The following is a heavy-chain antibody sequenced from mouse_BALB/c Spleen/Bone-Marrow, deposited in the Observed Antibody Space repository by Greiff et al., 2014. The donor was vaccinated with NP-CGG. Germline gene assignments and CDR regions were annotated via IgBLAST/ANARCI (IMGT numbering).Heavy chain of an antibody. CDR1: GYTFTSHW. CDR3: ARRGNYGALDY. Sequence: QVQLKESGAELVKPGASVKLSCKASGYTFTSHWMHWVKQRPGQGLEWIGEINPSNGRSNYKEKFKSKATLTVDKSSSTAYMQLNSLTTKDSAVYYCARRGNYGALDYWGQGTSVTVSS. CDR2: INPSNGRS. J-gene: IGHJ4*01. V-gene: IGHV1S81*02. D-gene: IGHD2-1*01.